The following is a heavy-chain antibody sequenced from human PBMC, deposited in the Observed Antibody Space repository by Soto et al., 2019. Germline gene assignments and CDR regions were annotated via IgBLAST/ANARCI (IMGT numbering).Heavy chain of an antibody. V-gene: IGHV1-18*01. CDR1: GYTFTSYG. Sequence: QVQLVQSGAEVKKPGASVKVSCKASGYTFTSYGISWVRQAPGQGLEWMGWISAYNGNTNYAQKLQGRVTITTDTSTSTAYMELRSLRSDDTAVYYCARDGRRIAAVEYYYYGMDVWGQGTTVTVSS. CDR2: ISAYNGNT. D-gene: IGHD6-6*01. CDR3: ARDGRRIAAVEYYYYGMDV. J-gene: IGHJ6*02.